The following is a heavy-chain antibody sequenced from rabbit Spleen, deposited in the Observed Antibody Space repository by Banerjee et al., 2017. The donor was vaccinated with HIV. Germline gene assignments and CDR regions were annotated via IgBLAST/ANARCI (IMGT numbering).Heavy chain of an antibody. Sequence: QSLEESGGDLVKPGASLTLACTASGLDFSSSYWICWVRQAPGKGLEWIACIDVSGRDTIHYASWAKGRFTISKTSSTTVTLQMTRLTAADTATYFCARDAAGREDFNLWGPGTLVTVS. V-gene: IGHV1S40*01. CDR1: GLDFSSSYW. D-gene: IGHD4-2*01. J-gene: IGHJ4*01. CDR3: ARDAAGREDFNL. CDR2: IDVSGRDTI.